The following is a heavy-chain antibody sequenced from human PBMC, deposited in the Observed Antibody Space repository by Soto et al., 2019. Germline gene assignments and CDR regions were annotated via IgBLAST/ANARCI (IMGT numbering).Heavy chain of an antibody. Sequence: EVQLVESGGDLVQPGGSLRLSCAASGFTFSSYWMLWVRQAPGKGLVWVSRIKSDGSSTDYADSVKGRFTISRDNAKNTLYLRRNSLRAEDTAVYYCAREIGSGWSDAFDIWGQGTMVTVSS. CDR1: GFTFSSYW. V-gene: IGHV3-74*01. D-gene: IGHD6-19*01. J-gene: IGHJ3*02. CDR3: AREIGSGWSDAFDI. CDR2: IKSDGSST.